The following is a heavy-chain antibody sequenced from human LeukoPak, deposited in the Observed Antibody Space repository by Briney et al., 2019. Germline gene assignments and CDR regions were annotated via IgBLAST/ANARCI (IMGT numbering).Heavy chain of an antibody. CDR2: MNPNSGNT. D-gene: IGHD3-3*01. CDR3: ARSLTYYDFWSGYYFHYYGMDV. CDR1: GYTFTSYD. J-gene: IGHJ6*02. V-gene: IGHV1-8*01. Sequence: ASVKVSCKASGYTFTSYDINWVRQATGQGLEWMGWMNPNSGNTGYAQKFQGRVTMTRNTSISTAYMELSSLRSEDTAVYYCARSLTYYDFWSGYYFHYYGMDVWGQGTTVTVSS.